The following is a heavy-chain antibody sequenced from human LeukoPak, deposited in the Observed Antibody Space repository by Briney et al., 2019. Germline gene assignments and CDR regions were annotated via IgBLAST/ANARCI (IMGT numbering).Heavy chain of an antibody. V-gene: IGHV1-2*02. J-gene: IGHJ4*02. CDR2: INPNIGGT. D-gene: IGHD5-24*01. CDR1: GYIFTGYY. CDR3: ARDQGDGYNPFDY. Sequence: ASVKVSCKASGYIFTGYYVHWVRQAPGQGLEWMGWINPNIGGTNYAQKFQGRVTMTRDTSISTAYMELSTLRSDDTAVYYCARDQGDGYNPFDYWGQGTLVIVSS.